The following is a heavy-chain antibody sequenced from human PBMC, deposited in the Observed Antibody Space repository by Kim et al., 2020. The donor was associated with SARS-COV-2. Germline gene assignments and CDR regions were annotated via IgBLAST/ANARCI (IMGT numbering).Heavy chain of an antibody. CDR1: GLTFTDYA. Sequence: GGSLRPSCAASGLTFTDYAMTWVRQAPGKGLEWVSTTFGSVSSYADSVKGRFAISRDNSRNTLHLQMNTLRAEDTAIYYCARRGLPHPLDYWGQGALATV. CDR3: ARRGLPHPLDY. D-gene: IGHD2-15*01. V-gene: IGHV3-23*01. J-gene: IGHJ4*02. CDR2: TFGSVS.